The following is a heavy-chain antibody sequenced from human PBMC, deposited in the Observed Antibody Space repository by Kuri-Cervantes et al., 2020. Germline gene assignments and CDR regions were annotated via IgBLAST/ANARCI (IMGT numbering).Heavy chain of an antibody. J-gene: IGHJ5*02. CDR2: IYWDDDK. V-gene: IGHV2-5*02. Sequence: SGPTLVKPTQTLTLTCTFSGFSLSTNGVGVGWIRQPPGKALEWLTLIYWDDDKRYSPSLKSRLTITKDTSKNQVVLTMTNMDPVDTATYYCAHSRITMIVVAQNWFDPWGQGTLVTVSS. D-gene: IGHD3-22*01. CDR1: GFSLSTNGVG. CDR3: AHSRITMIVVAQNWFDP.